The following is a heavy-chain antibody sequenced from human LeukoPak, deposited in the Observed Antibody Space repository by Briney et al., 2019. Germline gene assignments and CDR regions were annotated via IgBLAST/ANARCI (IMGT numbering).Heavy chain of an antibody. J-gene: IGHJ6*02. CDR1: GFTFSSYA. Sequence: GGSLRLSCAASGFTFSSYAMSWVRQAPGKGLEWVSAISGSGGSTYYADSVKGRFTISRDNSKNTLYLQMNSLRAEDTAVYYCARTYYDFWCGYHQTSYYYYYGMDVWGQGTTVTVSS. CDR2: ISGSGGST. V-gene: IGHV3-23*01. D-gene: IGHD3-3*01. CDR3: ARTYYDFWCGYHQTSYYYYYGMDV.